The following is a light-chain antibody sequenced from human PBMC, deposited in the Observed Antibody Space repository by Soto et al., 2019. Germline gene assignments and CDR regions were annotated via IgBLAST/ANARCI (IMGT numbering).Light chain of an antibody. CDR3: HMWDRSTVV. J-gene: IGLJ3*02. Sequence: SYELTQPLSVSVALGQTARVTCGGNNIGSKNVHWYQQKPGQAPVLLIYRDTYRPSGIPERFSGSNSGNTATLTISRAQGGDEADYYCHMWDRSTVVFGGGTKVTVL. CDR1: NIGSKN. V-gene: IGLV3-9*01. CDR2: RDT.